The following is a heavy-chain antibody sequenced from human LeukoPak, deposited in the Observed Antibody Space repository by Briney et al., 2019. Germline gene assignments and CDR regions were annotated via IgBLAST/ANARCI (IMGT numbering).Heavy chain of an antibody. CDR3: ARDLRFTYYYDSSGFLHPFDY. CDR1: GYTFTSYG. Sequence: ASVKVSCKASGYTFTSYGISWARQAPGQGLEWMGWISAYNGNTNYAQKLQGRVTMTTDTSTSTAYMELRSLRSDDTAVYYCARDLRFTYYYDSSGFLHPFDYWGQGTLVTVSS. V-gene: IGHV1-18*01. CDR2: ISAYNGNT. J-gene: IGHJ4*02. D-gene: IGHD3-22*01.